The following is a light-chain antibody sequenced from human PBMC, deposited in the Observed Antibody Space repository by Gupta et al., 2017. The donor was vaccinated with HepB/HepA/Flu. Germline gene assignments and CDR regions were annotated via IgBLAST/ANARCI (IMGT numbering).Light chain of an antibody. CDR2: DVT. Sequence: QSALTQPASVSGSPGQSITISCTGTSSDVGAYNYVSWYQQHPGKAPKLIIYDVTNRPSGVSNRCSGSKSGNTASLTISGLQAEDEAGYYCSSYTSSITWVFGGGTKLTVL. V-gene: IGLV2-14*03. J-gene: IGLJ3*02. CDR3: SSYTSSITWV. CDR1: SSDVGAYNY.